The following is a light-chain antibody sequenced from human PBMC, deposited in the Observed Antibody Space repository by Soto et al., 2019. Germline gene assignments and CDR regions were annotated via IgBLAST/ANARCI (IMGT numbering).Light chain of an antibody. J-gene: IGKJ5*01. CDR3: QHYNNWPSIT. CDR1: QSISSH. Sequence: EIVMTQSPATLSVSPGERATLSCRASQSISSHLAWYQKQPGQAPRPLIYAASTRATGIPARFSGSGSGTEFTLTIKSLQSEDFAVYYCQHYNNWPSITFGQGTRLEIK. V-gene: IGKV3-15*01. CDR2: AAS.